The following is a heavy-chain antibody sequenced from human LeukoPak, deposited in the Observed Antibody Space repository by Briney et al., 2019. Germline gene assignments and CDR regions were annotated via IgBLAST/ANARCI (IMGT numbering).Heavy chain of an antibody. Sequence: SETLSLTCTVSGGSISSYYWSWIRQPPGKGLEWIGYIYYSGSTNYNPSLRSRITISVDTSKNQFSLKLSSVTAADTAVYYCARQYSSSWIDYWGQGTLVTVSS. CDR3: ARQYSSSWIDY. V-gene: IGHV4-59*08. CDR2: IYYSGST. D-gene: IGHD6-13*01. J-gene: IGHJ4*02. CDR1: GGSISSYY.